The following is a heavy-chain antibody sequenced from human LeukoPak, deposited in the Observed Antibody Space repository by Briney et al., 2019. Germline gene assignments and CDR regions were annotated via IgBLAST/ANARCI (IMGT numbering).Heavy chain of an antibody. D-gene: IGHD3-16*01. V-gene: IGHV3-53*01. CDR2: IYRDDIT. Sequence: GGSLRLSCAASGFTVSSTYMTWVRQAPGKGLEWVSLIYRDDITNHADSVKGRFTISRDTAKNPLYLQMSSLRAEDTAVYYCAKDHDYVWGSYRYYFDYWGQGTLVTVSS. J-gene: IGHJ4*02. CDR1: GFTVSSTY. CDR3: AKDHDYVWGSYRYYFDY.